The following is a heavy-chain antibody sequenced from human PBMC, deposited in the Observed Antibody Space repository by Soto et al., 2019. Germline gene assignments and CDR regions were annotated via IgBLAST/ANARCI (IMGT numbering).Heavy chain of an antibody. Sequence: ASVKVSCKESGYTFTSYYMHWVRQAPGQGLEWMGIINPSGGSTSYAQKFQGRVTMTRGTSTSTVYMELSSLRSEDTAVYYCARGAGRDGYNDAFDIWGQGKMVTVSS. CDR1: GYTFTSYY. CDR3: ARGAGRDGYNDAFDI. D-gene: IGHD5-12*01. J-gene: IGHJ3*02. V-gene: IGHV1-46*01. CDR2: INPSGGST.